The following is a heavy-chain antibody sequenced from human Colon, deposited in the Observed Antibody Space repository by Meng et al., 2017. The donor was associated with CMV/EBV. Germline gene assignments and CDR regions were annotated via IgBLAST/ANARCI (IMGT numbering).Heavy chain of an antibody. D-gene: IGHD2-2*02. V-gene: IGHV3-48*03. Sequence: GESLKISCVVSGFSFSNYEMTWVRQAPGKGLESIAHIGDSGGATYYADSVKGRFTISRDNAKNSLYLQMNSLRAEDTALYYCVKGGSCTITSCYRTSFDFWGQGTLVTVSS. CDR2: IGDSGGAT. CDR1: GFSFSNYE. J-gene: IGHJ4*02. CDR3: VKGGSCTITSCYRTSFDF.